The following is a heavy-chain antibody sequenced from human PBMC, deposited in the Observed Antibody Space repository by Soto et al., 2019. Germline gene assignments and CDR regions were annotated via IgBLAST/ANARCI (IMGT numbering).Heavy chain of an antibody. V-gene: IGHV3-30*18. CDR2: ISYDGSNK. CDR1: GFTFSSYG. D-gene: IGHD3-16*01. J-gene: IGHJ6*02. Sequence: GGSLRLSCAASGFTFSSYGMHWVRQAPGKGLEWVAVISYDGSNKYYADSVKGRFTISRDNSKNTLYLQMNSLRAEDTAVYYCAKDLSPTIGDYYYYGMDVWGQGTTVTVSS. CDR3: AKDLSPTIGDYYYYGMDV.